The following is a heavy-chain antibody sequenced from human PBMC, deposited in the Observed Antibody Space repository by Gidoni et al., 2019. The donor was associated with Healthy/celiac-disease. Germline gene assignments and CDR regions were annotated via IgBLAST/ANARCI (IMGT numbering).Heavy chain of an antibody. V-gene: IGHV3-9*01. CDR1: GFTFDDYA. CDR2: SSWNSGSI. D-gene: IGHD6-6*01. J-gene: IGHJ5*02. CDR3: AKDQDSSSSGDWFDP. Sequence: EVQLVESGGGLVQPGRSLRLSCAASGFTFDDYAMHWVRQAPGKGLEWVSGSSWNSGSIGYADSVKGRFTISRDNAKNSLYLQMNSLRAEDTALYYCAKDQDSSSSGDWFDPWGQGTLVTVSS.